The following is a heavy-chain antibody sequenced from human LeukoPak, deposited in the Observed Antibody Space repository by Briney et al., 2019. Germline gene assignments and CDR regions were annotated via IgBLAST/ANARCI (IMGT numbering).Heavy chain of an antibody. CDR1: GYSFTSYW. Sequence: GESLKISCKGSGYSFTSYWIGWVRQMPGKGLEWMGIIYPGNSDTRYNPAFQDQVTISADKSISTAYLQWSSLKASDTAMYYCARRSYYYDSRGYYMDCWGQGTLVTVSS. CDR2: IYPGNSDT. V-gene: IGHV5-51*01. D-gene: IGHD3-22*01. J-gene: IGHJ4*02. CDR3: ARRSYYYDSRGYYMDC.